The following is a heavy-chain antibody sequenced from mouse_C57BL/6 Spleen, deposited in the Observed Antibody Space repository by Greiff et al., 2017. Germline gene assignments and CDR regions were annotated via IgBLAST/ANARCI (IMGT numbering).Heavy chain of an antibody. J-gene: IGHJ4*01. V-gene: IGHV1-53*01. Sequence: QVQLQQPGTELVKPGASVKLSCKASGYTFTSYGMHWVKQRPGQGLEWIGNINPSNGGTNYNEKFKSKATLTVEKSSSTAYMQLSSLTSEDSAVYYCARGGGYYGMDYWGQGTSVTVSS. CDR3: ARGGGYYGMDY. CDR2: INPSNGGT. D-gene: IGHD1-1*02. CDR1: GYTFTSYG.